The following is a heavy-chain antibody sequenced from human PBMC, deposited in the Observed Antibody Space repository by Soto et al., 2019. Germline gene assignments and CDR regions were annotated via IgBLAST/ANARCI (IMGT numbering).Heavy chain of an antibody. CDR2: ISGSGGRT. D-gene: IGHD3-22*01. V-gene: IGHV3-23*01. CDR3: ARGDYYDSSGPFSDAFDI. J-gene: IGHJ3*02. Sequence: PGGSLRLSCAASGFTFNSFAMSWVRQAPGRGLEWVSTISGSGGRTYYADSVKGRFTISRDNSKNTLYLQMNSLRAEDTAVYYCARGDYYDSSGPFSDAFDIWGQGTMVTVSS. CDR1: GFTFNSFA.